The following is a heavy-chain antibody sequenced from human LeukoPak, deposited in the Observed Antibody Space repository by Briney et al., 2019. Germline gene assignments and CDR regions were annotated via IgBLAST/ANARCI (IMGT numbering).Heavy chain of an antibody. CDR3: ARVGSDSSGWRRFDY. V-gene: IGHV1-2*02. J-gene: IGHJ4*02. D-gene: IGHD6-19*01. CDR1: GYTFTGYH. Sequence: GPVKVSCKASGYTFTGYHMHWVRQAPGQGLEWMGWINPNSGGTNSAQKFQGRVTMTRDTSISTAYMELSRLRSDDTAVYYCARVGSDSSGWRRFDYWGQGTLVTVSS. CDR2: INPNSGGT.